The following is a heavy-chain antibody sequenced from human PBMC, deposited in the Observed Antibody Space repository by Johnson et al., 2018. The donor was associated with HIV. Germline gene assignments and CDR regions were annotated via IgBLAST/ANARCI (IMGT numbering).Heavy chain of an antibody. D-gene: IGHD3-22*01. CDR1: VFTFSDYY. Sequence: QVQLVEAGGGLGQPGGSLRLSCAASVFTFSDYYMSWISQAPGKGLEWVSYISSSGSTIYYADSVKGRFTISRANAKNSLYLQMNSLRAEDTAVYYCARYHYDDSRLNDAFDIWGQGTMVTVSS. V-gene: IGHV3-11*04. J-gene: IGHJ3*02. CDR3: ARYHYDDSRLNDAFDI. CDR2: ISSSGSTI.